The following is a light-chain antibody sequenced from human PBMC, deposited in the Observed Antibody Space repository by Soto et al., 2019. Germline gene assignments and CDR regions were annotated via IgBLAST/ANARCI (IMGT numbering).Light chain of an antibody. CDR1: QSISTY. CDR3: QQTYSALT. V-gene: IGKV1-39*01. Sequence: DIQMTQYPSSLSSSVGDIVTITCRASQSISTYLNWYQQKPGKAPKFLIYAASSLQSGVPSRFSGSGSGTDFTLTINSLQPEDFGTYYCQQTYSALTVAPGTKVD. J-gene: IGKJ3*01. CDR2: AAS.